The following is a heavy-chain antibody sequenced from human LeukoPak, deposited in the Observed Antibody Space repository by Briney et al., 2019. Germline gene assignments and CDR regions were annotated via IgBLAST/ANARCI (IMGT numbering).Heavy chain of an antibody. Sequence: GGSLRLACAASGFNFSSYAMHWVRQAQGKGLEWVAGISYEGSNKYYADSVKGRFTISRDNSKNTLYPQMNSLRAEDTAVYYCARDLDPRTGTNYDILTGYEWAFDIWGQGTMVTVSS. J-gene: IGHJ3*02. D-gene: IGHD3-9*01. V-gene: IGHV3-30*04. CDR1: GFNFSSYA. CDR2: ISYEGSNK. CDR3: ARDLDPRTGTNYDILTGYEWAFDI.